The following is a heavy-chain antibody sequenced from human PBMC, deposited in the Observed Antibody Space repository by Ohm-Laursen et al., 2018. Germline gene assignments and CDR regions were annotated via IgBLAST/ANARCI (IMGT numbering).Heavy chain of an antibody. V-gene: IGHV3-23*01. CDR1: GITFSNNA. CDR2: ISADVRST. CDR3: AKFVTVAANSYFDC. Sequence: SLRLSCAASGITFSNNAMSWVRQAPGKGLEWVSSISADVRSTYYADSVKGRFTISRDDSKNTVYLQMNSLRAEDTALYYCAKFVTVAANSYFDCWGQGTLVTVSS. J-gene: IGHJ4*02. D-gene: IGHD6-19*01.